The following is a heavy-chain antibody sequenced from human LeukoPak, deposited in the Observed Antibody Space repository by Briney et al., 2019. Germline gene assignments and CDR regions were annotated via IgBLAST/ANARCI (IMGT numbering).Heavy chain of an antibody. J-gene: IGHJ4*02. D-gene: IGHD3-10*01. CDR1: GFTFSSYN. CDR3: ARDCWDYGSGSYCGIDY. Sequence: PGGSLRLSCAASGFTFSSYNMNWVRQAPGKGLGWVSSITSSSNYIYYADSVKVRFTISRDNAKNSLYLQMNSLRAEDTTVYYCARDCWDYGSGSYCGIDYWGQGTLVTVSS. CDR2: ITSSSNYI. V-gene: IGHV3-21*03.